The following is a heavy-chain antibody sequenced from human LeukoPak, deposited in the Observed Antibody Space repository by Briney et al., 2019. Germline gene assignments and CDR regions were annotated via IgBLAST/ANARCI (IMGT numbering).Heavy chain of an antibody. V-gene: IGHV1-2*02. CDR1: GYTFTGYY. CDR3: ARGTLIGSSTSPRYYYHMDV. J-gene: IGHJ6*03. CDR2: INPNSGGT. D-gene: IGHD2-2*01. Sequence: ASVKISCKASGYTFTGYYMHWVRQAPGQGPEWMGWINPNSGGTNYAQKFQGRVTMTRDTSISTAYMELSRLRSDDTAVYYCARGTLIGSSTSPRYYYHMDVWGKGTTVTVSS.